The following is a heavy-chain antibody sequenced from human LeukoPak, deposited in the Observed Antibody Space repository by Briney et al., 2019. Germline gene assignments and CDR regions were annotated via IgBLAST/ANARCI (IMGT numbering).Heavy chain of an antibody. V-gene: IGHV3-74*01. CDR2: VKGDGRTT. CDR1: GLTFSDFW. Sequence: GGSLRLSCAASGLTFSDFWMHWVCQPPGKGLVWVALVKGDGRTTIYADSVKGRFTISRDNAKNTLYLQMNSLRADDSGVYYCATGHSYGYDYWGQGVLVTVSS. J-gene: IGHJ4*02. CDR3: ATGHSYGYDY. D-gene: IGHD5-18*01.